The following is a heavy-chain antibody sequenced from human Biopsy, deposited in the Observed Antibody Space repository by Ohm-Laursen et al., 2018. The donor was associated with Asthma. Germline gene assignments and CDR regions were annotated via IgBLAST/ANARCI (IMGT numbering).Heavy chain of an antibody. CDR1: GASVSSASDY. Sequence: SQTLSLTCTVSGASVSSASDYWSWIRQPPGKGLEWIGYIFDSGSTNYNPSLLGRVTISVDTSKNQFSLILYSVTPADTAVYYCARGRLVWGDYYDVDVWGHGTTVTVSS. V-gene: IGHV4-61*01. CDR3: ARGRLVWGDYYDVDV. CDR2: IFDSGST. J-gene: IGHJ6*02. D-gene: IGHD3-10*01.